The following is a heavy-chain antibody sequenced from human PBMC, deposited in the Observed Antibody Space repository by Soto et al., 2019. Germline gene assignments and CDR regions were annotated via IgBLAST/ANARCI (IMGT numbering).Heavy chain of an antibody. CDR1: GFTFSDHF. CDR3: ARALLLSGGTHFDY. J-gene: IGHJ4*02. Sequence: EVQLVESGGGLVQPGGSLRLSCSASGFTFSDHFMDWVRQTPGKGLEWVGRSRNKARSFTTEYAESVKGRFTISRDDSKNSQFLQMNSLKTEDTPVYYCARALLLSGGTHFDYWGQGTENTVSS. D-gene: IGHD3-10*01. V-gene: IGHV3-72*01. CDR2: SRNKARSFTT.